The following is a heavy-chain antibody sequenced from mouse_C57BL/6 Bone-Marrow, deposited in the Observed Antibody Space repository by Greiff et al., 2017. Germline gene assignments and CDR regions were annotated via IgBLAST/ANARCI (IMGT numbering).Heavy chain of an antibody. V-gene: IGHV3-6*01. CDR1: GYSITSGYY. CDR3: ARGNWDGDY. Sequence: EVQLQQSGPGLVKPSQSLSLTCSVTGYSITSGYYWNWIRQFPGNKLEWMGYISYDGSNNYNPSLKNRISITRDTSKNQFFLKLNAVTTEDTATYYDARGNWDGDYWGQGTTLTVSS. CDR2: ISYDGSN. D-gene: IGHD4-1*01. J-gene: IGHJ2*01.